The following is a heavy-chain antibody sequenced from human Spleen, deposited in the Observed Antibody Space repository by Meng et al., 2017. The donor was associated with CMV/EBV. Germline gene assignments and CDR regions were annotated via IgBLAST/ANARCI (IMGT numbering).Heavy chain of an antibody. J-gene: IGHJ4*02. CDR2: IYYSGST. V-gene: IGHV4-39*07. CDR3: AREAGGAYNFWSGYSYFDN. Sequence: SSYYYWGWIHQPPGKGLEWIGSIYYSGSTYYNPSLKSRVTISVDTSKNQFSLKLTSVTAADTAVYYCAREAGGAYNFWSGYSYFDNWGQGTLVTVSS. D-gene: IGHD3-3*01. CDR1: SSYYY.